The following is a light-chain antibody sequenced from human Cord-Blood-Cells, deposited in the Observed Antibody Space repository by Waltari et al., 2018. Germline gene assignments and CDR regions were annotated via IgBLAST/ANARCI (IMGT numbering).Light chain of an antibody. J-gene: IGKJ1*01. CDR2: LGS. CDR1: QSLLHSNGYNY. CDR3: MQALQTPRT. Sequence: DIVMTQSPLSLPVTPGEPASISCRSSQSLLHSNGYNYLDWYLQKPGQSPQLLIYLGSNRASEVPDRFRCSGSGTDFTLKISRVEAEDVGVYYCMQALQTPRTFGQGTKVEIK. V-gene: IGKV2-28*01.